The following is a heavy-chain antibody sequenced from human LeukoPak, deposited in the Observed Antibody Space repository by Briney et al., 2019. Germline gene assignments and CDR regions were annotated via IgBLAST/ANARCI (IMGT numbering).Heavy chain of an antibody. V-gene: IGHV3-33*01. CDR1: GLTLNYYPFSNYG. D-gene: IGHD1/OR15-1a*01. J-gene: IGHJ6*03. CDR3: ATNTATPPRYMGV. CDR2: IWYDGSNE. Sequence: AGGSLRLSCEASGLTLNYYPFSNYGMHWVRQYPGKGLEWVAVIWYDGSNEGYGDSVKGRFTISRDNSKNMLYLQMTSLRDEDTAVYYCATNTATPPRYMGVCGKGTTVSVSS.